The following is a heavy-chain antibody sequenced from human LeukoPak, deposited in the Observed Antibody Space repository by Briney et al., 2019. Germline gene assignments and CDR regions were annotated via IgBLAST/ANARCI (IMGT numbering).Heavy chain of an antibody. CDR2: IKGDGSER. V-gene: IGHV3-7*03. D-gene: IGHD2-8*01. Sequence: GGPLRLSCEGSAFIFRGHWMNWVRQTPGKGLEGVASIKGDGSERQYVDSVKGRFSISRDNTKGSLLLQLNSLSAEDTAVYYCARDLAYCTNGVCHTSLDYWGQGTLVAASS. CDR3: ARDLAYCTNGVCHTSLDY. CDR1: AFIFRGHW. J-gene: IGHJ4*02.